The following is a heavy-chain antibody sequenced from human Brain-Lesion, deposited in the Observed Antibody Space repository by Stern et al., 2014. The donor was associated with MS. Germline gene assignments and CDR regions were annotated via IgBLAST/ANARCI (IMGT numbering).Heavy chain of an antibody. V-gene: IGHV3-23*04. CDR2: ISGRGGPT. CDR1: GFRLSTYA. Sequence: EVQLVESGGGLVQPGGSLRLSCAASGFRLSTYAMSLVRQTPGKGLQWDSAISGRGGPTYYADSVKGRFTISRDNSKNTLYLQMDSLRADDTAVYYCAKWPHHIAVAGTRYFQHWGQGTLVTVSS. CDR3: AKWPHHIAVAGTRYFQH. J-gene: IGHJ1*01. D-gene: IGHD6-19*01.